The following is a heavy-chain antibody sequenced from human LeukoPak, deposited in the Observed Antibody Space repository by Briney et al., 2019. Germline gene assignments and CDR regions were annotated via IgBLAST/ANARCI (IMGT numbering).Heavy chain of an antibody. D-gene: IGHD3-22*01. J-gene: IGHJ5*02. CDR2: INPNSGGT. Sequence: GASVKVSCKASGYTFTGYYMHWVRQAPGQGLEWMGWINPNSGGTNYAQKFQGRVTMTRDTSISTAYMELSRLRSDDTAVYYCARDLGSSGYYYRLGPSNWFDPWGQGTLVTVSS. V-gene: IGHV1-2*02. CDR3: ARDLGSSGYYYRLGPSNWFDP. CDR1: GYTFTGYY.